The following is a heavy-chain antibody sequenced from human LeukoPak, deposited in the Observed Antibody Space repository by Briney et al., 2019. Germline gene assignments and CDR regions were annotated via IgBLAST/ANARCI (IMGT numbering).Heavy chain of an antibody. CDR3: ARGPPEYCSGGSCYSGRNWIDP. V-gene: IGHV1-2*02. Sequence: ASVKVSCKASGYTFTGYYMHWVRQAPGQGLEWMGWINPNSGGADYAQNFQGRVTMTRDTSISTAYMTLNRLRSDDTAVYYCARGPPEYCSGGSCYSGRNWIDPWGQGTLVTVSP. CDR2: INPNSGGA. D-gene: IGHD2-15*01. CDR1: GYTFTGYY. J-gene: IGHJ5*02.